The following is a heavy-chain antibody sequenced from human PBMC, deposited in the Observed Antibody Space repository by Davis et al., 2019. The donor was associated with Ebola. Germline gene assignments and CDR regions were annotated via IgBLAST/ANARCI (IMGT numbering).Heavy chain of an antibody. D-gene: IGHD3-10*01. CDR3: ARELITMVRGVITYYYGMDV. CDR2: IYSGGST. Sequence: PGGSLRLSCAASGFTVSSNYMSWVRQAPGKGLEWVSVIYSGGSTYYADSVKGRFTISRDNSKNTLYLQMNSLRAEDTAVYYCARELITMVRGVITYYYGMDVWGQGTTVTVSS. CDR1: GFTVSSNY. V-gene: IGHV3-66*01. J-gene: IGHJ6*02.